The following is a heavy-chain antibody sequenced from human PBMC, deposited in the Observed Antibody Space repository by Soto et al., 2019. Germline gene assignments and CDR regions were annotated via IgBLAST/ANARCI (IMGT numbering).Heavy chain of an antibody. CDR1: GFTFSSYS. CDR3: ARSYYHDSSGSLNWFDP. Sequence: PVGSLRLSCAASGFTFSSYSMNWVRQAPGKGLEWVSYISSSSSTIYYADSVKGRFTISRDNAKNSLYLQMNSLRAEDTAVYYCARSYYHDSSGSLNWFDPWGQGTLVNVSS. CDR2: ISSSSSTI. V-gene: IGHV3-48*01. D-gene: IGHD3-22*01. J-gene: IGHJ5*02.